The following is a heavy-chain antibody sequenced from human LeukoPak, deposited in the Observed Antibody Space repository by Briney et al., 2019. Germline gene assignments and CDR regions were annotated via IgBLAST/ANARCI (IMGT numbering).Heavy chain of an antibody. CDR1: GGSISSGGYY. CDR2: IYYSGST. J-gene: IGHJ6*02. V-gene: IGHV4-31*03. CDR3: ARASAGGSGSYYGHRQPSPGAPKYGMDV. Sequence: SETLSLTCTVSGGSISSGGYYWSWIRQHPGKGLEWIGYIYYSGSTYYNPSLKSRVTISVDKSKNQFSLKLSSVTAADTAVYYCARASAGGSGSYYGHRQPSPGAPKYGMDVWGQGTTVTVSS. D-gene: IGHD3-10*01.